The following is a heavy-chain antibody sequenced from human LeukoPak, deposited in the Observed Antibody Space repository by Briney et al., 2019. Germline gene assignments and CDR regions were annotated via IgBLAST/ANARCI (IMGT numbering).Heavy chain of an antibody. V-gene: IGHV1-2*04. Sequence: ASVKVSCKASGYTFTGYYMHWVRQAPGQGLEWMGWINPNSGGTNYAQKFQGWVTMTRDTSISTAYMELSRLRSHDTAVYYCARDLSSPLAGYYYGSGSTWFDPWGQGTLVTVSS. CDR3: ARDLSSPLAGYYYGSGSTWFDP. CDR2: INPNSGGT. CDR1: GYTFTGYY. J-gene: IGHJ5*02. D-gene: IGHD3-10*01.